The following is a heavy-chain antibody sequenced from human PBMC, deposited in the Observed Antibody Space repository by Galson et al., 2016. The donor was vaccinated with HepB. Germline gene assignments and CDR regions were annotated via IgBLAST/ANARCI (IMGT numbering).Heavy chain of an antibody. V-gene: IGHV1-18*01. CDR1: GYTFTTYS. Sequence: SVKVSCKASGYTFTTYSISWVRQAPGQGLEWMGWIRPSTGNTNYAQKLPGRVTMTTDTSTSTAYMQLRSLTSDDTAVYFCARTYYYDTSGYYRVFDIWGQGTMVTVAS. D-gene: IGHD3-22*01. J-gene: IGHJ3*02. CDR2: IRPSTGNT. CDR3: ARTYYYDTSGYYRVFDI.